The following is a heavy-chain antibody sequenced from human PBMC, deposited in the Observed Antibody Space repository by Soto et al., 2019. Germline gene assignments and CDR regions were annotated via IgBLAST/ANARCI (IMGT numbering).Heavy chain of an antibody. CDR2: VNSDGSST. CDR3: ARVRGNYFRY. CDR1: GFTFSSYG. D-gene: IGHD3-16*01. J-gene: IGHJ4*02. Sequence: VQLVESGGGVVQPGRSLRLSCAASGFTFSSYGMHWVRQAPGKGLVWVSRVNSDGSSTSYADSVKGRFTISRDNAKNTLYLQMNSLRAEDTAVYYCARVRGNYFRYWGQGTLVTVSS. V-gene: IGHV3-74*02.